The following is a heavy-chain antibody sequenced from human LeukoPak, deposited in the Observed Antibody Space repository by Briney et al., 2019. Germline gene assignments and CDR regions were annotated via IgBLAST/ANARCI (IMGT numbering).Heavy chain of an antibody. J-gene: IGHJ6*02. CDR2: IYYSGST. CDR1: GGSLSSYY. Sequence: PSETLSLTCTVSGGSLSSYYWSWIRQPPGKGLEWIGYIYYSGSTNYNPSLKSRVTISVDTSKNQFSLKLSSVTAADTAVYYCARHNPRGYSGYYYYYGMDVWGQGTTVTVSS. V-gene: IGHV4-59*08. CDR3: ARHNPRGYSGYYYYYGMDV. D-gene: IGHD5-12*01.